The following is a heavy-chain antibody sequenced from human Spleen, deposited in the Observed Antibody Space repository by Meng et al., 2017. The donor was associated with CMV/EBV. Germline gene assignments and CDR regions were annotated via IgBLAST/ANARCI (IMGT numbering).Heavy chain of an antibody. CDR3: ARVRVVVQPAANGDSFDN. Sequence: GGSLRLSCAASGFTFSGYWMSWVRQAPGKGLEWVANMNQDGTQIYYVDSVKGRFTISRANAKNSLYLQMSSLRVEDSAVYYCARVRVVVQPAANGDSFDNWGQGTMVTVSS. CDR1: GFTFSGYW. D-gene: IGHD2-2*01. V-gene: IGHV3-7*01. CDR2: MNQDGTQI. J-gene: IGHJ3*02.